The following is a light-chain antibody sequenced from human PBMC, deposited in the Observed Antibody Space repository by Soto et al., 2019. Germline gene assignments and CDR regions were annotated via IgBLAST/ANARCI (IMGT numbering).Light chain of an antibody. V-gene: IGKV1-5*01. CDR1: QSISSW. CDR2: DAS. Sequence: DIQMTQSPSTLSASVGDRVTITCRASQSISSWLAWYQQKAGKAPKLLIYDASSLESGVPSRFSGSGSGTEFTLTIRRLQADDFATYYCQQYYSYPTFGQGTKVEIK. J-gene: IGKJ1*01. CDR3: QQYYSYPT.